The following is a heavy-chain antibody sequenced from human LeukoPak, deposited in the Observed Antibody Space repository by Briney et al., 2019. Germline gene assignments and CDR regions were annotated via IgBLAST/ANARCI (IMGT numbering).Heavy chain of an antibody. CDR2: IYYSGST. Sequence: SETLSLTCTVSGGSISSSSYYWGWIRQPPGKGLEWIGSIYYSGSTYYNPSLASRVTISVDRSKNQFSLRLTSVTAADTAVFYCARGGVGPTTNWFDPWGQGTLVTVSS. V-gene: IGHV4-39*07. CDR3: ARGGVGPTTNWFDP. CDR1: GGSISSSSYY. J-gene: IGHJ5*02. D-gene: IGHD1-26*01.